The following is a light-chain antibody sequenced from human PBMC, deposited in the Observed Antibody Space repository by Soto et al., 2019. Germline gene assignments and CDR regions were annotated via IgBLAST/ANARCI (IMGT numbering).Light chain of an antibody. CDR2: DAS. J-gene: IGKJ4*01. CDR1: QAISNY. CDR3: QQYDNLLT. V-gene: IGKV1-33*01. Sequence: DIPMTQSPSSLSASVGDRVTITCPASQAISNYLNWYQQKPGKAPKLLIYDASNLETGVPSRFSGSGSGTDFTFTISSLQPEDIATYYCQQYDNLLTFGGGTKVEIK.